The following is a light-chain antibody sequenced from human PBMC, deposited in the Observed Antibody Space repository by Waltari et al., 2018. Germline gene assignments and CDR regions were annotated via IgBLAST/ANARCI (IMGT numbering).Light chain of an antibody. CDR3: QQFYSRPWT. Sequence: DIVMTQSPDSPVVSLGERATISGKSSQSLFYTSTNKDYLAWYHKKPGQPPILLVSWASTRESGVPDRFSGSGSRTDFTLTINGLQAEDVAVYYCQQFYSRPWTFGQGTRV. V-gene: IGKV4-1*01. CDR1: QSLFYTSTNKDY. J-gene: IGKJ1*01. CDR2: WAS.